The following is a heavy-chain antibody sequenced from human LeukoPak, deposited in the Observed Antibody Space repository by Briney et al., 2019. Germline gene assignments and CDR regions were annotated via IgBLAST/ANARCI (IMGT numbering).Heavy chain of an antibody. J-gene: IGHJ4*02. CDR3: AREPSGWYYFDY. Sequence: GASVKVSCTASGYTFTSYYMHWVRQAPGQGLEWMGIINPSGGSTSYAQKFQGRVTMTRDTSTSTVYMELSSLRSDDTAVYYCAREPSGWYYFDYWGQGTLVTVSS. CDR1: GYTFTSYY. V-gene: IGHV1-46*01. D-gene: IGHD6-19*01. CDR2: INPSGGST.